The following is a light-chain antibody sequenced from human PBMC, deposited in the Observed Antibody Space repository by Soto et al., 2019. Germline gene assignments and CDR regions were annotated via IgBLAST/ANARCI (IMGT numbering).Light chain of an antibody. J-gene: IGKJ4*01. CDR2: SAS. CDR3: LQENSYPLT. CDR1: QGVRDD. Sequence: IQMTQSPSSLSASVGDRVTITCRASQGVRDDVGWYQQKPGKAPKLLIYSASTLQSGVPSRFSGSGSGTDLTLTISGLQPDYFAAYSCLQENSYPLTFGGGTKV. V-gene: IGKV1-6*01.